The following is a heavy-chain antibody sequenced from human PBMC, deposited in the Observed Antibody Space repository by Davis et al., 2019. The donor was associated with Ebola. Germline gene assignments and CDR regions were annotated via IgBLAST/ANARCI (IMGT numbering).Heavy chain of an antibody. D-gene: IGHD1-1*01. CDR2: INEDGIIK. Sequence: PGGSLRLSCAASGFTFRSNWMHWVRQAPGKGLVWVSRINEDGIIKTYADSVKGRFTISRDNAKNTLYLQMNRLRVEDTAMYYCGRGGLEPVDFWGQGTLVTVSS. V-gene: IGHV3-74*01. J-gene: IGHJ4*02. CDR1: GFTFRSNW. CDR3: GRGGLEPVDF.